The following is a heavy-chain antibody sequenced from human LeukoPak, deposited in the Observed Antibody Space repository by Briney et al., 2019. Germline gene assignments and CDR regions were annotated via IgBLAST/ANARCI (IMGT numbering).Heavy chain of an antibody. Sequence: SVKVSCKASGGTFSSYAISWVRQAPGQGLEWMGRIIPILGIANYAQKFQGRVTITADKSTSTAYMELSSLRSEDTVVYYCASDMKGYYVWGSYRHDAFDIWGQGTMVTVSS. CDR3: ASDMKGYYVWGSYRHDAFDI. V-gene: IGHV1-69*04. CDR1: GGTFSSYA. CDR2: IIPILGIA. D-gene: IGHD3-16*02. J-gene: IGHJ3*02.